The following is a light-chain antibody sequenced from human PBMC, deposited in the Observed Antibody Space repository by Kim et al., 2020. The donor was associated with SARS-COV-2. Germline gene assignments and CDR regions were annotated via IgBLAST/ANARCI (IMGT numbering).Light chain of an antibody. J-gene: IGLJ3*02. CDR3: SSYTRRNTWV. V-gene: IGLV2-14*03. CDR2: DVS. CDR1: SSDIGAYNY. Sequence: QSALTQPASVSGSPGQSITISCTGTSSDIGAYNYVSWYQQHPGKAPQLMIYDVSKPSGISNRFSGSKSVNTASLTISGLQGEDEADYYCSSYTRRNTWVFGGGTQLPS.